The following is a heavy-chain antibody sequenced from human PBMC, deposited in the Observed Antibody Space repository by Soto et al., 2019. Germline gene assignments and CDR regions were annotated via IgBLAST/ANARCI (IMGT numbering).Heavy chain of an antibody. D-gene: IGHD7-27*01. Sequence: SETLSLTCSVSGDSVSRGSYHWSWIRQPPGKGLEWIGFKPYTGSPGYNPSLKSRVVISIDRSKNQFSLKLSSVTATDTAVYFCAKVGWGGDSWGQGTLVTVSS. CDR1: GDSVSRGSYH. V-gene: IGHV4-61*01. CDR2: KPYTGSP. CDR3: AKVGWGGDS. J-gene: IGHJ4*02.